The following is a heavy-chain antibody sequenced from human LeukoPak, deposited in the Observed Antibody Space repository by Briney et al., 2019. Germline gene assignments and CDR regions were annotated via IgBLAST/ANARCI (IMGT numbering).Heavy chain of an antibody. CDR1: GYSIGSGYY. CDR3: VRSRHSVDSSGYYPDY. D-gene: IGHD3-22*01. J-gene: IGHJ4*02. Sequence: SETLSLTCTVSGYSIGSGYYWGWIRQPPGKGLEWIGSIYHSGSTYYNPSLKSRVTISVDTSKNQFSLKLSSVTAADTAVYYCVRSRHSVDSSGYYPDYWGQGTLVTVSS. V-gene: IGHV4-38-2*02. CDR2: IYHSGST.